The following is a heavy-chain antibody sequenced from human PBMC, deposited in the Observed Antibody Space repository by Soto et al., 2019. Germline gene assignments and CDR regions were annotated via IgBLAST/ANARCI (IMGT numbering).Heavy chain of an antibody. J-gene: IGHJ6*02. Sequence: GESLKISCKGSGYSFTSYWISWVRQMPGKGLEWMGRIDPSDSYTNYSPSFQGHVTISADKSISTAYLKWSSLKASDTAMYYCASTMAKANYYYYGMDVWGQGTTVTVSS. CDR2: IDPSDSYT. CDR3: ASTMAKANYYYYGMDV. CDR1: GYSFTSYW. D-gene: IGHD5-12*01. V-gene: IGHV5-10-1*01.